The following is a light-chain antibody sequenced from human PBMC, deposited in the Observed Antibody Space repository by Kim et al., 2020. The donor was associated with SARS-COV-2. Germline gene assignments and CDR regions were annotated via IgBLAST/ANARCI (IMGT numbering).Light chain of an antibody. V-gene: IGLV3-1*01. CDR1: ALVDEY. CDR3: QAWDGSTYV. J-gene: IGLJ1*01. Sequence: SYELTQPPSVSVSSGQTATITCSGDALVDEYAHWYQVKPGQSPILVIYQDTKRPSGIPGRFSASTSGNRATLTISGTQATDEADYYCQAWDGSTYVFGGGTKVTVL. CDR2: QDT.